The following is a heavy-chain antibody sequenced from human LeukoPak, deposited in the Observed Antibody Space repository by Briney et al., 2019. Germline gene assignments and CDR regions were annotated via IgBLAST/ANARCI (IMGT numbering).Heavy chain of an antibody. CDR3: ARARVATIGGYYFDY. CDR2: ISAYNGNT. D-gene: IGHD5-12*01. V-gene: IGHV1-18*01. Sequence: ASVKVSCKASGYTFTSYGISWVRQAPGQGLEWMGWISAYNGNTNYAQKFQGRVTITRDTSASTAYMELSSLRSEDTAVYYCARARVATIGGYYFDYWGQGTLVTVSS. J-gene: IGHJ4*02. CDR1: GYTFTSYG.